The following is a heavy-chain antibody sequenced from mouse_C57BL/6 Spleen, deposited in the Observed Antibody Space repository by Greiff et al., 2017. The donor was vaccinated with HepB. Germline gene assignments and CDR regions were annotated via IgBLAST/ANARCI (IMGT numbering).Heavy chain of an antibody. CDR3: AIDSSGYVWFAY. V-gene: IGHV1-77*01. J-gene: IGHJ3*01. Sequence: QVQLQQSGAELVKPGASVKISCKASGYTFTDYYINWVKQRPGQGLEWIGKIDPGIGSTYYNEKLKGKATLTADKSSSTDYMQLSSLTSEDSAVYCCAIDSSGYVWFAYWGQGTLVTVSS. CDR2: IDPGIGST. D-gene: IGHD3-2*02. CDR1: GYTFTDYY.